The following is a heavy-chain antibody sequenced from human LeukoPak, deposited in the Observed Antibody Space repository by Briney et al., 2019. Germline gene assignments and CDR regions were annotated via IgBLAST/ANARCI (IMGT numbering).Heavy chain of an antibody. Sequence: ASVTVSCKASGYTFTSYDINWVRQAPGQGLEGMGWMNPNSGNTGYAQKFQGRVTITRNTSISTAYMELSSLRSEDTAVYYCARVRLPGMATITSEYYFDYWGQGTLVTVSS. CDR1: GYTFTSYD. V-gene: IGHV1-8*03. CDR2: MNPNSGNT. D-gene: IGHD5-24*01. CDR3: ARVRLPGMATITSEYYFDY. J-gene: IGHJ4*02.